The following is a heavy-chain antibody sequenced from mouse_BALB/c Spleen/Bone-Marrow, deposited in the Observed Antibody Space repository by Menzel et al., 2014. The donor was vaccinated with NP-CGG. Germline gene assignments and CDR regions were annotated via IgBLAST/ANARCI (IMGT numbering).Heavy chain of an antibody. CDR1: GYTFTSYD. J-gene: IGHJ3*01. V-gene: IGHV1-85*01. Sequence: VQLVESGAELVKPGASVKLSCKASGYTFTSYDINWVRQRPEQGLEWIGWIFPKDGRTKYNEKLNGKATMTTDKLSSTAYVQLSTLSSEDSAVYFCARGEEDWGQGTLVTVSA. CDR2: IFPKDGRT. CDR3: ARGEED.